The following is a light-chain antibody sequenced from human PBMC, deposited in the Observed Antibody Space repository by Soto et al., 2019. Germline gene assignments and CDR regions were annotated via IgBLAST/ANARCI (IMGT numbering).Light chain of an antibody. J-gene: IGKJ2*01. CDR2: AAS. CDR3: LQHNSYPYT. CDR1: QDIRND. V-gene: IGKV1-17*01. Sequence: DIQMTQSPSSLSASVGDRVTITCRASQDIRNDLGWHQRKPGKAPKRLIYAASSLQSGVPSRFSGSGSGTEFTLTINSLQPEDFATYYCLQHNSYPYTLGQGTKLEIK.